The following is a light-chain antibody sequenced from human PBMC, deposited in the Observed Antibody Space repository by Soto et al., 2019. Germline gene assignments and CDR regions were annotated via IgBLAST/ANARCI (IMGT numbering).Light chain of an antibody. Sequence: QSALTQPASVSGSPGQSITISCPGTSSDVGGYNYVSWYQQHPGKAPKLMIYDVSNRPSGVSNRFSGSKSGNTASLTISGLQAEDEADYYCSSYTSSSTLLDVFGTGTKVTVL. CDR2: DVS. CDR3: SSYTSSSTLLDV. J-gene: IGLJ1*01. V-gene: IGLV2-14*01. CDR1: SSDVGGYNY.